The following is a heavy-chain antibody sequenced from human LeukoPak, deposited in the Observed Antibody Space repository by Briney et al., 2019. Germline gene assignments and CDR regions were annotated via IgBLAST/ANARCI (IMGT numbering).Heavy chain of an antibody. CDR2: IKQDGSEK. CDR3: ARDKVVGPSNFDY. Sequence: GGSLRLSCAASGFTFSSYWMSWVRQAPGKGLEWVANIKQDGSEKYYVDSVKGRFTISRDNAKNSLYLQMNSLRAEDTAVYYCARDKVVGPSNFDYWGQGTLVTVSS. J-gene: IGHJ4*02. CDR1: GFTFSSYW. V-gene: IGHV3-7*01. D-gene: IGHD1-26*01.